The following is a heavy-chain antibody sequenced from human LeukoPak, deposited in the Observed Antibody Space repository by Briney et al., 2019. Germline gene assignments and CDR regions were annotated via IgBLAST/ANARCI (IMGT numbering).Heavy chain of an antibody. Sequence: SETLSLTCTVSGGSISSSSYYWGWIRHPPGKGLEWIGSIYYSGSTYYNPSLKSRVTISVDTSKNQFSLKLSSVTAADTAVYYCARQRNEYSSVPVYGYMDVWGKGTTVTASS. CDR1: GGSISSSSYY. D-gene: IGHD6-6*01. V-gene: IGHV4-39*01. CDR2: IYYSGST. J-gene: IGHJ6*03. CDR3: ARQRNEYSSVPVYGYMDV.